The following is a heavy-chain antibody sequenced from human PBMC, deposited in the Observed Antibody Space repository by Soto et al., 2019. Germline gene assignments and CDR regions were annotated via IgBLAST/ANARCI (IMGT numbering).Heavy chain of an antibody. Sequence: PSETLSLTCRVSDGSMNSDSSYWGWIRQPPGKGLEWIGVINHSGSTYHNLSLKGRVTMSVDASRNQFSLKLTSMTAADTAVYYCARLGGYVSVGYYYLWDSWGQGTLVTAPQ. D-gene: IGHD3-22*01. CDR3: ARLGGYVSVGYYYLWDS. V-gene: IGHV4-39*01. CDR2: INHSGST. CDR1: DGSMNSDSSY. J-gene: IGHJ4*02.